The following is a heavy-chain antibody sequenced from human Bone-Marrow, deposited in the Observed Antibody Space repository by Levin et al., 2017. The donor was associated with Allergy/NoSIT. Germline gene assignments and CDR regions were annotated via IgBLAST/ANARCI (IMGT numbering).Heavy chain of an antibody. Sequence: GESLKISCAASGFRFSDSWMSWVRQAPGKGLEWVATIKQDGSKIYYVESVKGRFTISRDNAKNSLYLQMNTLRVEDTAVYYCSRDGGSGWYSDYWGQGALVAVSS. V-gene: IGHV3-7*01. CDR2: IKQDGSKI. D-gene: IGHD6-19*01. J-gene: IGHJ4*02. CDR3: SRDGGSGWYSDY. CDR1: GFRFSDSW.